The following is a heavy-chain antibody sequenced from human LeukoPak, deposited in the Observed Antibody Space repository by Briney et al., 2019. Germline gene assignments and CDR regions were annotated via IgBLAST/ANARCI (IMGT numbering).Heavy chain of an antibody. J-gene: IGHJ4*02. V-gene: IGHV3-30*04. D-gene: IGHD4-17*01. CDR1: GFTFSSYA. CDR2: ISYDGNNK. Sequence: PGGSLRLSCAAAGFTFSSYAMHWVRQPPGKGREWVAVISYDGNNKYYADSVKGRFTISRDNSKNTLYLQMNSLRAEDTAVYYCARGRRGVHGDYFRFDYWGQGTLVTVSS. CDR3: ARGRRGVHGDYFRFDY.